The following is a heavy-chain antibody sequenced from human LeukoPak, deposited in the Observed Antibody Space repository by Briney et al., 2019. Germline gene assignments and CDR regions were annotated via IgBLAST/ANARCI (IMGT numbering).Heavy chain of an antibody. V-gene: IGHV1-18*01. D-gene: IGHD3-3*01. CDR3: ARDRGVLRFLEWSPPSY. Sequence: GASVKVSCKASGYTFTSYGISWVRQAPGQGLEWMGWISAYNGNTNYAQKLQGRVTMTTDTSTSTAYMELRSLRSDDTAVYYCARDRGVLRFLEWSPPSYWGQGTLVTVSS. CDR1: GYTFTSYG. CDR2: ISAYNGNT. J-gene: IGHJ4*02.